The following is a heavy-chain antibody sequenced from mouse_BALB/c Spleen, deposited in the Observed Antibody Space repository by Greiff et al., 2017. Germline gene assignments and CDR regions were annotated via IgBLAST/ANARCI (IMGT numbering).Heavy chain of an antibody. CDR1: GYTFTNYW. CDR2: IYPGGGYT. J-gene: IGHJ1*01. V-gene: IGHV1-63*02. Sequence: QVQLQQSGAELVRPGTSVKLSCKASGYTFTNYWLGWVKQRPGHGLEWIGDIYPGGGYTNYNEKFKGKATLTADTSSSTAYMQLSSLTSEDSAVYFCARLGLDWYFDVWGAGTTVTVSS. CDR3: ARLGLDWYFDV.